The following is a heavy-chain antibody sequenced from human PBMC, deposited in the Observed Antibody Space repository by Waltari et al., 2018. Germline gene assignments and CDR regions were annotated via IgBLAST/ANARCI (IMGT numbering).Heavy chain of an antibody. D-gene: IGHD3-3*01. CDR3: MTLPIFGLVIKNY. CDR1: GYSFTAQF. V-gene: IGHV1-69-2*01. Sequence: EVHLTQSGAEVKKPGATVKISCKASGYSFTAQFLHWVRQAPGNGPEWIGRFGPEDGETTLAEKFEGRVTITADTSTDTAYMDLSRLRSEDTALYYCMTLPIFGLVIKNYWGQGTLVTVSS. J-gene: IGHJ1*01. CDR2: FGPEDGET.